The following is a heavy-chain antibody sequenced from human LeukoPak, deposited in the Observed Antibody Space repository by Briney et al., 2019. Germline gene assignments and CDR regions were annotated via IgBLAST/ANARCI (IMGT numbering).Heavy chain of an antibody. V-gene: IGHV3-23*01. Sequence: GGSLRLSCAASGFTFSNYAKTWVRQAPGKGLEWVSGISDNGGRTYYGDSVKGRFTISRDNSKNTLYLQMDSLRAEDTAVYYCAKDLGTRMLLFPSDYWGQGTLVTVSS. J-gene: IGHJ4*02. CDR3: AKDLGTRMLLFPSDY. CDR1: GFTFSNYA. D-gene: IGHD2-8*01. CDR2: ISDNGGRT.